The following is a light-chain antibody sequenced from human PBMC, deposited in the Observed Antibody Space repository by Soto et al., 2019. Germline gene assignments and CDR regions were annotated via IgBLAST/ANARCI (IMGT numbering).Light chain of an antibody. J-gene: IGLJ2*01. V-gene: IGLV2-11*01. CDR2: DVS. CDR1: SSDVGGYNY. Sequence: QSALTQPRSVSGSPGQSVTISCTGTSSDVGGYNYVSWYQQHPGKAPKLMIYDVSKRPSGVPDRLSGSKSGNTASLTISGLQAEDEADYYCCSYAGSYTPFGGGTKLTVL. CDR3: CSYAGSYTP.